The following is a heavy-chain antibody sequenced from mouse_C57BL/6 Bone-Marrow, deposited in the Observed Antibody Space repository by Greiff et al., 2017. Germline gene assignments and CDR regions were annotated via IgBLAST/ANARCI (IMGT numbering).Heavy chain of an antibody. D-gene: IGHD2-3*01. Sequence: QVQLQQPGAELVKPGASVKLSCKASGYTFTSYWMQWVKQRPGQGLEWIGEIDPSDSYTNYNQKFKGKATLTVVTSSSTAYMQLSSLTSEDSAVYYCARWGMAPFDYWGQGTTLTVSS. CDR2: IDPSDSYT. J-gene: IGHJ2*01. V-gene: IGHV1-50*01. CDR3: ARWGMAPFDY. CDR1: GYTFTSYW.